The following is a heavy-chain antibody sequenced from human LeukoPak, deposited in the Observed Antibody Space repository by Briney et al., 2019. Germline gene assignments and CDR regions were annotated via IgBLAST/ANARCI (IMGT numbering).Heavy chain of an antibody. D-gene: IGHD3-16*01. CDR3: AKAGGVWGTFDY. CDR2: ISGRGGST. Sequence: GGSLRLSCAASGFAFSSYAMRWVRQAPGKGLEWVSAISGRGGSTYYAVSVKGRFTISRDNSKNTLYLQMNSLRAEDTAVYYCAKAGGVWGTFDYWGQGTLVTVSS. J-gene: IGHJ4*02. CDR1: GFAFSSYA. V-gene: IGHV3-23*01.